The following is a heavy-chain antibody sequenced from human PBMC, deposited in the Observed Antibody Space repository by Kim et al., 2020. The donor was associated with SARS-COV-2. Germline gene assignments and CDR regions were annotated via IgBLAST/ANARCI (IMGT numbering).Heavy chain of an antibody. CDR2: ISGSGGST. J-gene: IGHJ6*02. CDR3: AKALGLGYWSGSTCFYFLDV. D-gene: IGHD2-2*01. CDR1: GFTFSNYA. V-gene: IGHV3-23*01. Sequence: GGSLXLSCAXSGFTFSNYAMNWVRQAPGQGLEWVSAISGSGGSTYYADSVKGRFTISRDNSKNTLYLQMNSLRAEDTALYYCAKALGLGYWSGSTCFYFLDVWGQGTTVTVSS.